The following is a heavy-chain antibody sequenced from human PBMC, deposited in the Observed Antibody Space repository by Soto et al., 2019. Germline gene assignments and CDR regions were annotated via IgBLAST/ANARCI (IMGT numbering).Heavy chain of an antibody. D-gene: IGHD3-22*01. J-gene: IGHJ6*02. CDR2: IYYSGST. CDR3: AREGYSSGYYHYYGMDV. CDR1: GDSISSNNYY. V-gene: IGHV4-61*01. Sequence: PSETLSLTCTVSGDSISSNNYYWGWIRQPPGKGLEWIGYIYYSGSTNYNPSLKSRVTISVDTSKNQFSLKLSSVTAADTAVYYCAREGYSSGYYHYYGMDVWGQGTTVPVS.